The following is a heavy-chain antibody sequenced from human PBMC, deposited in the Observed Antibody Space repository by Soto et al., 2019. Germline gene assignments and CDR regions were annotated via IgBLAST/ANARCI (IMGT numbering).Heavy chain of an antibody. J-gene: IGHJ6*02. CDR2: INPNSGGT. D-gene: IGHD6-13*01. Sequence: GASVKVSCKASGGTFSSYAISWVRQAPGQGLEWMGWINPNSGGTNYAQKFQGRVTMTRDTSISTAYMELSRLRSDDTAVYYCARTPRSIAAAGTDYYYGMDVWGQGTTVTVSS. V-gene: IGHV1-2*02. CDR3: ARTPRSIAAAGTDYYYGMDV. CDR1: GGTFSSYA.